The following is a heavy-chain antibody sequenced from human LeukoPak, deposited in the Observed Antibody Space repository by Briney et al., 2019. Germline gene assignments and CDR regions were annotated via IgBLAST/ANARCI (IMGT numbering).Heavy chain of an antibody. CDR3: ARDNYGGDAFDI. D-gene: IGHD4-11*01. V-gene: IGHV3-11*04. Sequence: GGSLRLSCAASGFTFSDYYMSWIRQAPGKGLEWVSYIGSSGRTIYYADSVKGRFTISRDNAKNSLYLQMNSLRAEDTAVYYCARDNYGGDAFDIWGQGTMVTVSS. J-gene: IGHJ3*02. CDR1: GFTFSDYY. CDR2: IGSSGRTI.